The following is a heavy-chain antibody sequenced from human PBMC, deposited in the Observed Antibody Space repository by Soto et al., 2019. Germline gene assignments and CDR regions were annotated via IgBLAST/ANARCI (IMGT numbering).Heavy chain of an antibody. CDR1: GGSISSYY. J-gene: IGHJ4*02. D-gene: IGHD1-20*01. CDR3: ARRYGRNSDY. Sequence: SETLSVTCTVSGGSISSYYWSWIRQPPGKGLEWIGYIYYSGSTNYNPSLKSRVTISVDTSKNQFSLKLSSVTAADTAVYYCARRYGRNSDYWGQGTLVTVSS. CDR2: IYYSGST. V-gene: IGHV4-59*01.